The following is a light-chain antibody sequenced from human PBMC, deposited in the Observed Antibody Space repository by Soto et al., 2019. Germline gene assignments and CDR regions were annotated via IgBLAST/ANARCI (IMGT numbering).Light chain of an antibody. CDR2: DSY. CDR1: HSVDTY. CDR3: QQRKYWPPLT. V-gene: IGKV3-11*01. J-gene: IGKJ4*01. Sequence: EVVLTQSPDTLSLSPGERATLSCRTSHSVDTYVAWYQQKPGQAPRLLIYDSYNRVTGIPTRSSGSGSGTDFTLTISSLEPEDSAIYYCQQRKYWPPLTFGGGTKVEIK.